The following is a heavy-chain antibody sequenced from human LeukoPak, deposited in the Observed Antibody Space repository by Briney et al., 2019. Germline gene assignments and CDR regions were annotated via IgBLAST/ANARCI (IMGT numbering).Heavy chain of an antibody. V-gene: IGHV1-69*13. CDR1: GGTFSSYA. J-gene: IGHJ4*02. D-gene: IGHD3-3*01. CDR3: ARVPRKGGYYVDYYFDY. Sequence: SVKVSCKASGGTFSSYAISWVRQAPGQGLEWMGGIIPIFGTANYAQKFQGRVTITADESTSTAYMELSSLRSEDTAVYYCARVPRKGGYYVDYYFDYWGQGTLVTVSS. CDR2: IIPIFGTA.